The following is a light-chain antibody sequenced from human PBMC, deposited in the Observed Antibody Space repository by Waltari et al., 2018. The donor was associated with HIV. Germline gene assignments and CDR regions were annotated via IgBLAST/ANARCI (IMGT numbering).Light chain of an antibody. CDR1: SSNIGHNY. CDR2: EHQ. V-gene: IGLV1-51*02. CDR3: GTWESSPSSGV. Sequence: QSVLTQPPSMSAAPGQKVTISCSGSSSNIGHNYVSWYQQFPGTAPKLLLYEHQKRPSGSQDRFSGSKTGTSATLDITGLQAGDEADYYCGTWESSPSSGVFGGGTKLAVL. J-gene: IGLJ3*02.